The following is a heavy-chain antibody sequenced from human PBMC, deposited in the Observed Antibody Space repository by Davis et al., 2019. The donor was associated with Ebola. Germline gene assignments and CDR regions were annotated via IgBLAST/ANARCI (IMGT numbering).Heavy chain of an antibody. CDR3: ARATQYYDFWSGYYTGGYFDY. CDR1: GGSISSYY. D-gene: IGHD3-3*01. V-gene: IGHV4-59*01. Sequence: MPSETLSRTCAVSGGSISSYYGSWIRQPPGKGLEWIGYIYYSGSTNYNPSLKSRVTISVDTSKNQFSLKLSSVTAADTAVYYCARATQYYDFWSGYYTGGYFDYWGPGTLVTVSS. CDR2: IYYSGST. J-gene: IGHJ4*02.